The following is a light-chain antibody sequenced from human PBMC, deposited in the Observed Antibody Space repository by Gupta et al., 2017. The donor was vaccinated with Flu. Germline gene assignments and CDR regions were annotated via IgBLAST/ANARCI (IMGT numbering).Light chain of an antibody. CDR1: KLGDKY. CDR2: QDS. Sequence: SYELTQQPSVSVSPGXTASXPCSGDKLGDKYACWYQQKPGQSPVLVIYQDSKRPSGIPERFSGSNSGNTATLTISGTQAMDEADYYCQAWDSSTVVFGGGTKLTVL. V-gene: IGLV3-1*01. CDR3: QAWDSSTVV. J-gene: IGLJ2*01.